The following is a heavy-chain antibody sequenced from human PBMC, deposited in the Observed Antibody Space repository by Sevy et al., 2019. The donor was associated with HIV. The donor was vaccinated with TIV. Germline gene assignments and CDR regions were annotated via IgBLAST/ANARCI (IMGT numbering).Heavy chain of an antibody. CDR3: ARVALTFGGDPYDKHYFMDV. V-gene: IGHV3-30*03. D-gene: IGHD3-16*01. CDR1: GFTFSSYD. J-gene: IGHJ6*03. CDR2: ISYDGSNK. Sequence: GGSLRLSCAAPGFTFSSYDMHWVRQAPGKGLEWVAVISYDGSNKFYLDSVKGRFTISRNNSKRTLYLQLSSLRAEDTAVYYWARVALTFGGDPYDKHYFMDVWGKGTTVTVSS.